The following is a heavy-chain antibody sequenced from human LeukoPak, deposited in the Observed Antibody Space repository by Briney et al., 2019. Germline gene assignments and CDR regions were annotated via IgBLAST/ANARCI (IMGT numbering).Heavy chain of an antibody. D-gene: IGHD2-2*01. Sequence: SETLSLTCAVYGGSFSGYYWSWIRQPPGKGLEWIGEINCSGSTNYNPSLKSRVTISVDTSRNQFSLKLSSVTAADTAVYYCATNPGGYCSSTNCYGEAPWGQGTLVTVSS. V-gene: IGHV4-34*01. CDR1: GGSFSGYY. CDR2: INCSGST. J-gene: IGHJ5*02. CDR3: ATNPGGYCSSTNCYGEAP.